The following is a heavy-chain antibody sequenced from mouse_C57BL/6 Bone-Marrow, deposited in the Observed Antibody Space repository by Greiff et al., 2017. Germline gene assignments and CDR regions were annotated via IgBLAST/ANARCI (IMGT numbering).Heavy chain of an antibody. CDR3: ASYYYGSSYWYFAV. D-gene: IGHD1-1*01. J-gene: IGHJ1*03. Sequence: EVKLMESGGGLVKPGGSLKLSCAASGFTFSDYGMHWVRQAPEKGLEWVAYISSGSSTIYYADTVKGRFTISRDNAKNTLFLQMTCLRSEDTAMYYCASYYYGSSYWYFAVWGTGTTVTVSS. CDR1: GFTFSDYG. V-gene: IGHV5-17*01. CDR2: ISSGSSTI.